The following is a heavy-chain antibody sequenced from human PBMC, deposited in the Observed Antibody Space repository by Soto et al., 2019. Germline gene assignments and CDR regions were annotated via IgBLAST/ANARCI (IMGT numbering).Heavy chain of an antibody. CDR1: GFTFDDYG. CDR3: PPSSGDAFDL. V-gene: IGHV3-20*01. J-gene: IGHJ3*01. Sequence: EVQLVESGGGVVRPGGSLRLSCAASGFTFDDYGMSWVRQAPGKGLEWVSGINWNGGSTGYADSVKGRFTISRDNAKISLYLKMKSWRAEDRALYHVPPSSGDAFDLGGQGTMVTVSS. D-gene: IGHD6-19*01. CDR2: INWNGGST.